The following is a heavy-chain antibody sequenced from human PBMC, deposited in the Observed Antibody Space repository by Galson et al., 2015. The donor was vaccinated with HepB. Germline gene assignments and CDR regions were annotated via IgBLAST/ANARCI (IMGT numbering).Heavy chain of an antibody. CDR2: IYHSGST. CDR1: GGSIGSGGHS. D-gene: IGHD2-2*01. Sequence: TLSLTCAVSGGSIGSGGHSWSWIRQPPGKALEWIGYIYHSGSTYYKPSLKSRVTISLDRSKNHFSLKLTSVAAADTAVYYCANRYCTSTSCAFDPWGQGTLVTVSS. J-gene: IGHJ5*02. CDR3: ANRYCTSTSCAFDP. V-gene: IGHV4-30-2*01.